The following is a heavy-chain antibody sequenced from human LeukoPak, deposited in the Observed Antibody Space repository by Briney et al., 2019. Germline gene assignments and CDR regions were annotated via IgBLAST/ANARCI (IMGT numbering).Heavy chain of an antibody. Sequence: PGGSLRLSCAVSGFTFSNAWMSWVRQAPGKGLEWVGRIKTKTDGGTTDYAAPVKGKFTISRDDSKNTLYLQMNSLKIEDTAVYYCTTAFAYYGSGSSNFDYWGQGTLVTVSS. CDR2: IKTKTDGGTT. D-gene: IGHD3-10*01. CDR1: GFTFSNAW. V-gene: IGHV3-15*01. CDR3: TTAFAYYGSGSSNFDY. J-gene: IGHJ4*02.